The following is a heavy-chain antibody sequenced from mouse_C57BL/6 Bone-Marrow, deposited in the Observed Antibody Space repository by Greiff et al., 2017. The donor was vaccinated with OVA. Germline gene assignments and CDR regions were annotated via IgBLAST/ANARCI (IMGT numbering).Heavy chain of an antibody. D-gene: IGHD2-5*01. CDR3: TRGSYSNFFYYFDY. J-gene: IGHJ2*01. V-gene: IGHV1-5*01. CDR2: IYPGNGDT. Sequence: EVQLQQSGTVLARPGASVKMSCKTSGYTFTSYWMHWVKQRPGQGLEWIGAIYPGNGDTSYNQKFKGKAKLTAVTSASTAYMELSSLTNEDSAVYYCTRGSYSNFFYYFDYWGQGTTLTVSS. CDR1: GYTFTSYW.